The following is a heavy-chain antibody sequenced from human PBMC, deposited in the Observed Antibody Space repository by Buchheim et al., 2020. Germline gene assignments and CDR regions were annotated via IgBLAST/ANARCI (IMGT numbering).Heavy chain of an antibody. Sequence: EVQLAVSGGGLVQPGGSLRLSCKGSGFSFNRYWMTWVRQAPGKGLEWGATIKQDGTEKYYVNSMRGRVMASRDNDKNAVFVHISSLADEDTGVYYCARHTGFDSGLDVWGQGT. D-gene: IGHD5-12*01. CDR3: ARHTGFDSGLDV. V-gene: IGHV3-7*01. J-gene: IGHJ6*02. CDR2: IKQDGTEK. CDR1: GFSFNRYW.